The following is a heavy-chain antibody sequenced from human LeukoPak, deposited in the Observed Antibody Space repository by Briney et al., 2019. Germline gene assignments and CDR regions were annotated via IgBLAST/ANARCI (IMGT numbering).Heavy chain of an antibody. J-gene: IGHJ3*02. CDR2: INRDGSST. Sequence: PGRSLRLSCAASGFTFSSYWIHWVRQAPGKGLVWVSGINRDGSSTTYADSVKGRFTISRDNAKNRLYLQMNSLRAEDTAVYYCASSYYDSSGYYFGDAFDIWGQGTMVTVSS. CDR3: ASSYYDSSGYYFGDAFDI. V-gene: IGHV3-74*03. CDR1: GFTFSSYW. D-gene: IGHD3-22*01.